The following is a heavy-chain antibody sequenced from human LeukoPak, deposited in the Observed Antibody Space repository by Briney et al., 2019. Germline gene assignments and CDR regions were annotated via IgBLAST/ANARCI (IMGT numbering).Heavy chain of an antibody. CDR2: IYTSGST. CDR3: ARGYCSGGSCYSYYYYNYMDV. V-gene: IGHV4-61*02. D-gene: IGHD2-15*01. Sequence: SETLSLTCTVSSGSISTSNYYWSWIRQPAGKGLEWIGRIYTSGSTNYNPSLKSRVTISVDTSKNQFSLKLSSVTAADTAVYYCARGYCSGGSCYSYYYYNYMDVWGKGTTVTVSS. CDR1: SGSISTSNYY. J-gene: IGHJ6*03.